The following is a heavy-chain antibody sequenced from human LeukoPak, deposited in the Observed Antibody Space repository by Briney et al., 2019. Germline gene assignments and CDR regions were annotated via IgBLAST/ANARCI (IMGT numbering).Heavy chain of an antibody. CDR1: GFTFSSYA. D-gene: IGHD6-19*01. CDR2: ISGSGGST. CDR3: AKDLAGNIAVAPETNWFYP. V-gene: IGHV3-23*01. Sequence: GGSLRLSCAASGFTFSSYAMSWVRQAPGKGLEWVSAISGSGGSTYYADSVKGRFTISRDNSKNTLYLQMNSLRAEDTAVYYCAKDLAGNIAVAPETNWFYPWGQGTLVTVSS. J-gene: IGHJ5*02.